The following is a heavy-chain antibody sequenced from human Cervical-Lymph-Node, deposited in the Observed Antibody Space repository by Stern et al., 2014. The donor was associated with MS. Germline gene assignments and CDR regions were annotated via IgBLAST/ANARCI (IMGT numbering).Heavy chain of an antibody. CDR1: EISVSSNY. CDR3: ARQFNDFSHVMDV. J-gene: IGHJ6*02. V-gene: IGHV3-66*04. Sequence: EDQLVESGGRLVPPGGSLRLSCGGSEISVSSNYMSWVRQAPGKGLEWISVIYTDDTTYYADAVKGRFSMSRGNSKNTMYLQMNSLSPEDTAVYYCARQFNDFSHVMDVWGQGTTITVSS. D-gene: IGHD1-1*01. CDR2: IYTDDTT.